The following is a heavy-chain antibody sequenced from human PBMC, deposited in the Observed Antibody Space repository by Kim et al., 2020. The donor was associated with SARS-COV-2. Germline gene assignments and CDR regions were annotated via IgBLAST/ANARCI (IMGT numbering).Heavy chain of an antibody. Sequence: GGSLRLSCGASGFTFNSHDLQWVRQAPGKGPEWVSGITGSGNRAFYADSVKGRFTISRDNSKNTLYLQLNIVRAEDTAIYYCVRQVAGSNFDVWGQGTMV. D-gene: IGHD3-10*01. CDR3: VRQVAGSNFDV. J-gene: IGHJ3*01. V-gene: IGHV3-23*01. CDR2: ITGSGNRA. CDR1: GFTFNSHD.